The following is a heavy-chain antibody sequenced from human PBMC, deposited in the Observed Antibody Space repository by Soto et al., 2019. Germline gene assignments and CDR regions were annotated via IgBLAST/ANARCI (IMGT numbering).Heavy chain of an antibody. V-gene: IGHV3-23*01. CDR3: AKKSGVGATWYFDY. CDR1: GFTFSNYG. D-gene: IGHD1-26*01. Sequence: LRLSCAASGFTFSNYGMSCVRQAPGKGLEWVSALPEIGTNTYYADSVKGRFTISRDNSKNTLFLQINNLRAGDTAVYYCAKKSGVGATWYFDYWGQGTLVTVSS. CDR2: LPEIGTNT. J-gene: IGHJ4*02.